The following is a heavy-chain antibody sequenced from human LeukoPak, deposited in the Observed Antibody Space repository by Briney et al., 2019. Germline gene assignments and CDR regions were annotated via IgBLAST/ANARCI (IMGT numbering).Heavy chain of an antibody. CDR3: ARARYYYGSGSYYYFDY. J-gene: IGHJ4*02. CDR1: GFTFSSYD. V-gene: IGHV3-13*01. CDR2: IGTAGDT. D-gene: IGHD3-10*01. Sequence: GGSLRLSCAASGFTFSSYDMHWVRQATGKGLEWVSAIGTAGDTYYPGSVKGRFTISRENAKNSLYLQMNSLRAGDTAVYYCARARYYYGSGSYYYFDYWGQGTLVTVSS.